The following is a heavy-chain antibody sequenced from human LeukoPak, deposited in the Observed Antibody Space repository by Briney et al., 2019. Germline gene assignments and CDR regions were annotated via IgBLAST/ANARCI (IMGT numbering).Heavy chain of an antibody. D-gene: IGHD6-13*01. CDR2: IYTSGGT. Sequence: WETLSLTCTASGGSFSIDYRSWIRQPAGKGLEWIGRIYTSGGTNYNPSLKTRVTMSVDTSKNQFSLKLSSVTAADTAVYYCARVGIAADYYYYYGMDVWGEGTTVTVPS. CDR3: ARVGIAADYYYYYGMDV. V-gene: IGHV4-4*07. CDR1: GGSFSIDY. J-gene: IGHJ6*04.